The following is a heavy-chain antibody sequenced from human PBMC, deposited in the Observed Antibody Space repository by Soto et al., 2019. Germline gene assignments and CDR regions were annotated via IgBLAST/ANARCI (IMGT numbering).Heavy chain of an antibody. Sequence: EVQLLESGGGLVQPGGSLRLSCAASGFTFSSYAMNWVRQAPGKGLEWVSLIGGDGGSTYYADSVRGRFTISRDNSXXPPYLQMNSLRAEDTAIYYCAKAYSSIWSHWYFDLWGLGTLVTVSS. CDR1: GFTFSSYA. CDR2: IGGDGGST. D-gene: IGHD6-13*01. J-gene: IGHJ2*01. V-gene: IGHV3-23*01. CDR3: AKAYSSIWSHWYFDL.